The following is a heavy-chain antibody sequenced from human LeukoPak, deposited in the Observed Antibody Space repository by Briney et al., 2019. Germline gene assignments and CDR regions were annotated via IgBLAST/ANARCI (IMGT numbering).Heavy chain of an antibody. Sequence: GASVKVSCKASGHTFTGYYMHWVRQAPGQGLEWMGWINPNSGGTNYAQKFQGRVTMTRDTSISTAYMELSRLRSDDTAVYHCARVNDSSGYTYFYYYGMDVWGQGTTVTVSS. CDR2: INPNSGGT. CDR1: GHTFTGYY. D-gene: IGHD3-22*01. CDR3: ARVNDSSGYTYFYYYGMDV. V-gene: IGHV1-2*02. J-gene: IGHJ6*02.